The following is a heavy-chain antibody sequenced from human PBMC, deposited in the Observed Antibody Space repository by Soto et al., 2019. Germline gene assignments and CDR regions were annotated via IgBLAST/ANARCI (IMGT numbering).Heavy chain of an antibody. J-gene: IGHJ4*02. D-gene: IGHD5-18*01. CDR2: IIPMLGIA. Sequence: QVQLVQSGAEVKKPGSSVKVFCKASGGTFSSYTFSWVRQAPGQGLEWMGRIIPMLGIANYAQKFQGRVTITADKSTSTAYMELSSLRSEDTAVYYCANRGYSYGFVIYWGQGTLVTVSS. V-gene: IGHV1-69*02. CDR3: ANRGYSYGFVIY. CDR1: GGTFSSYT.